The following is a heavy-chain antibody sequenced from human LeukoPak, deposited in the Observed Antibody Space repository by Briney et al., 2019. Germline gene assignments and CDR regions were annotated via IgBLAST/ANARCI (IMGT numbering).Heavy chain of an antibody. Sequence: ASVKVSCKASGYTLTGYYMHWVRQAPGQGLEWMGWINPNSGGTNYAQKFQGRVTMTSDTSINTAYMELSRLRSDDTAMYYCARDQGLGYGGYDSDYWGHGTLVTVCS. CDR1: GYTLTGYY. CDR3: ARDQGLGYGGYDSDY. CDR2: INPNSGGT. D-gene: IGHD5-12*01. V-gene: IGHV1-2*02. J-gene: IGHJ4*01.